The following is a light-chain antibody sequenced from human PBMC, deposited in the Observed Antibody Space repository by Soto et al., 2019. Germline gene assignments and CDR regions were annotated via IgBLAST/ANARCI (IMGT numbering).Light chain of an antibody. V-gene: IGKV2-28*01. J-gene: IGKJ4*01. CDR1: QSLLHSNGYNC. Sequence: DIVMTQSPLSLPVTPGEPASISCRSSQSLLHSNGYNCVDWYLQKPGQSPQLLIYLGSNRASGVPDRFSGSGSGTDFTLKISRVEAEDVGVYYCMQALQTPLTFGGGTKVEIK. CDR3: MQALQTPLT. CDR2: LGS.